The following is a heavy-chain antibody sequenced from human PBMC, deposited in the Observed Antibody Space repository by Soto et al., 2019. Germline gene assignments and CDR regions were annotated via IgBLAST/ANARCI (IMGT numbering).Heavy chain of an antibody. J-gene: IGHJ4*02. V-gene: IGHV3-20*04. Sequence: EERLVESGGGVGRPGGSLRLSCEVSGVTLDEYGMSWVRQVRGKGLEWIAGISFNGRSTGYAGSVKGRFTISRDNVKKSLELQMDSQRVEDPALYYCARGSGAIVGGGQGTLVTVSS. CDR2: ISFNGRST. CDR1: GVTLDEYG. CDR3: ARGSGAIVG. D-gene: IGHD2-15*01.